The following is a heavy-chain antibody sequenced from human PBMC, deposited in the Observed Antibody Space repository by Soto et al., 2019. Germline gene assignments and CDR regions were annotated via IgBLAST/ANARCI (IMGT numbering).Heavy chain of an antibody. CDR3: ERADPTACPDPRPVDY. Sequence: SHTRSLTCTVAGGSISSYYWSWILQPPGKGLEWIGYIYYSGSTNYNPSLKSRVTISVDTSKNQFSLKLSSVTAADTAVYYCERADPTACPDPRPVDYWGQGTLVTVSS. V-gene: IGHV4-59*01. CDR2: IYYSGST. J-gene: IGHJ4*02. CDR1: GGSISSYY.